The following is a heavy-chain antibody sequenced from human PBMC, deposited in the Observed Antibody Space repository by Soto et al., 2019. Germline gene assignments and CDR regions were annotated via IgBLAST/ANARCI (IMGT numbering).Heavy chain of an antibody. V-gene: IGHV3-48*03. D-gene: IGHD3-3*01. J-gene: IGHJ6*02. CDR1: GFTFSSYE. CDR2: ISPSGTTI. CDR3: ARDAPSDDVWSGYSYGMDV. Sequence: GGSLRLSCAASGFTFSSYEINWVRQPPGKGLRWVSYISPSGTTIYYADSVKGRFTISRDNAKNSLYLQMNSLRAEDTAVYYCARDAPSDDVWSGYSYGMDVWGQGTTVTVSS.